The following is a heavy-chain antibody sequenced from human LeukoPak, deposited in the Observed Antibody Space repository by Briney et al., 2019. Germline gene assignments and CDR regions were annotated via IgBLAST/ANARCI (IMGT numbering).Heavy chain of an antibody. D-gene: IGHD4-17*01. CDR1: GYNFTKFW. CDR2: IFPGDSDT. Sequence: GESLKISCKGSGYNFTKFWLGWVRQMPGKGLEWMGIIFPGDSDTRYSPSFEGQVTISADKSLSTAYLQWTSLNVSDTAMYYCATTFSRPHDYGARGPFDYWGQGTLVTVSS. J-gene: IGHJ4*02. V-gene: IGHV5-51*01. CDR3: ATTFSRPHDYGARGPFDY.